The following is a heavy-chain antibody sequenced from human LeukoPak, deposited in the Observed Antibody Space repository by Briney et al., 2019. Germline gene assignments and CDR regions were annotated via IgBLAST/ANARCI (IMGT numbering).Heavy chain of an antibody. J-gene: IGHJ4*02. Sequence: PGGSLRLSCAASGFTFSSYGMSWVRQAPGKGLEWVSAISGSGGSTYYADSVKGRFTISRDNSKNTLYLQMNSLRAEDTAVYYCAKDQNDYVWGSYRVPGYDYWGQGTLVTVSS. CDR2: ISGSGGST. CDR1: GFTFSSYG. D-gene: IGHD3-16*02. V-gene: IGHV3-23*01. CDR3: AKDQNDYVWGSYRVPGYDY.